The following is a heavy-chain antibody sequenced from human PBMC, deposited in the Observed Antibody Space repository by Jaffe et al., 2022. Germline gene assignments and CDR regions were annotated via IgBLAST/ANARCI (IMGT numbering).Heavy chain of an antibody. V-gene: IGHV4-59*01. D-gene: IGHD3-3*01. CDR3: ARGGGYYDFWSGYSYYFDY. CDR2: IYYSGST. CDR1: GGSISSYY. Sequence: QVQLQESGPGLVKPSETLSLTCTVSGGSISSYYWSWIRQPPGKGLEWIGYIYYSGSTNYNPSLKSRVTISVDTSKNQFSLKLSSVTAADTAVYYCARGGGYYDFWSGYSYYFDYWGQGTLVTVSS. J-gene: IGHJ4*02.